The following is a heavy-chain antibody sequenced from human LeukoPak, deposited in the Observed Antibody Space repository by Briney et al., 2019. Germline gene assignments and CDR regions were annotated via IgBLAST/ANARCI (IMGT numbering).Heavy chain of an antibody. D-gene: IGHD6-25*01. V-gene: IGHV3-21*01. CDR2: ITPSGSYI. CDR1: GFTFSTYS. J-gene: IGHJ3*02. CDR3: ARDFSSGSI. Sequence: GGSLRLSCAASGFTFSTYSMNWVRQAPGKGLEWVSSITPSGSYIYYATSVKGRFTISRDNAKNSLYLQVNSLRAEDTAVYYCARDFSSGSIWGQGTMVTVSS.